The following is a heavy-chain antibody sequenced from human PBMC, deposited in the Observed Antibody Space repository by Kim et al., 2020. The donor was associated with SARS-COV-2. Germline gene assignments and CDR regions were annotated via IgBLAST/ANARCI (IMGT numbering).Heavy chain of an antibody. CDR3: ARWGRGKNPTYYFDL. D-gene: IGHD3-16*01. Sequence: SETLSLTCSVSGVSITNFYWSWIRQPPGKALEWIGNIYHSGTTHYNLSLRSRVTISIDTSRKEFSLNMTSVTAADTAVYYCARWGRGKNPTYYFDLWGQGTLVTVSS. J-gene: IGHJ4*02. V-gene: IGHV4-59*08. CDR1: GVSITNFY. CDR2: IYHSGTT.